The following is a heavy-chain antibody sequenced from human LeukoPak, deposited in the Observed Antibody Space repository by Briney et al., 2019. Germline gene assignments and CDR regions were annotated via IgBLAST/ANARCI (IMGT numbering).Heavy chain of an antibody. CDR3: ARVSAAGMEFHYGMDV. Sequence: PSETLSLTCTVSGGPIRSYYWSWMRQPPGKGLEWIGNIHYSESTNFNPSLKSRVAIAVDTSKNQFSLSMRSVTAADTAVYYCARVSAAGMEFHYGMDVWGQGTTVFVSS. CDR1: GGPIRSYY. CDR2: IHYSEST. D-gene: IGHD6-13*01. J-gene: IGHJ6*02. V-gene: IGHV4-59*01.